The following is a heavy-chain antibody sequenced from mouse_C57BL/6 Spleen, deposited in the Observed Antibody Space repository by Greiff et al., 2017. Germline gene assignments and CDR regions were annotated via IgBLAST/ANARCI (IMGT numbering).Heavy chain of an antibody. D-gene: IGHD1-1*01. Sequence: EVQVVESGGGLVQPGGSLKLSCAASGFTFSDYYMYWVRQTPEKRLEWVAYISNGGGSTYYPDTVKGRFTISRDNAKNTLYLQMSRLKSEDTAMYYCARLGSDAMDYWGQGTSVTVSS. CDR1: GFTFSDYY. J-gene: IGHJ4*01. V-gene: IGHV5-12*01. CDR3: ARLGSDAMDY. CDR2: ISNGGGST.